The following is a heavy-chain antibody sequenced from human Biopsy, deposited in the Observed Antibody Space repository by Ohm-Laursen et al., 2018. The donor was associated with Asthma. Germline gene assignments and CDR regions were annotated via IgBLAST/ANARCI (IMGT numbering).Heavy chain of an antibody. D-gene: IGHD5-24*01. Sequence: TLSLTCAVSGGSISSGGYSWSWIRQPPGKGLEWIGYIYHSGSTYYNLSLKSRVTISVDRSKNQFSLKLSPVTAADTAVYYCARVKDGYNFDYWGQGTLVTVSS. CDR2: IYHSGST. CDR1: GGSISSGGYS. J-gene: IGHJ4*02. CDR3: ARVKDGYNFDY. V-gene: IGHV4-30-2*01.